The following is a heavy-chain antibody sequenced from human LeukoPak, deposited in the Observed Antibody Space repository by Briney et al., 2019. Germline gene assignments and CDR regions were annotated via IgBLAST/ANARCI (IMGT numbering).Heavy chain of an antibody. D-gene: IGHD3-16*01. Sequence: PGGSLRLSWAASGFTFGSYAMSWVRQAPGKGLKWVSTINDNGAGTYYADSVKGRSTISRDNSYNTVSLQMNSLRDEDTGVYYCAKGLRTGVGPYMGYHYYMDVWGKGATVTVSS. CDR1: GFTFGSYA. CDR3: AKGLRTGVGPYMGYHYYMDV. V-gene: IGHV3-23*01. J-gene: IGHJ6*03. CDR2: INDNGAGT.